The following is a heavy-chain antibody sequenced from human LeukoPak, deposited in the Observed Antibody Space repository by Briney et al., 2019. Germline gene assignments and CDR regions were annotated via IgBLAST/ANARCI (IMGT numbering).Heavy chain of an antibody. Sequence: PSETLSLTCTVSGGSISSYYWSWLRQPPGKGLEWIGYIYYSGSTNYNPSLKSRVTISVDTSKNQFSLKLSSVTAADTAVYYCARGDLDILTGYPSRGGDVWGQGTTVTVSS. CDR1: GGSISSYY. CDR2: IYYSGST. CDR3: ARGDLDILTGYPSRGGDV. V-gene: IGHV4-59*01. D-gene: IGHD3-9*01. J-gene: IGHJ6*02.